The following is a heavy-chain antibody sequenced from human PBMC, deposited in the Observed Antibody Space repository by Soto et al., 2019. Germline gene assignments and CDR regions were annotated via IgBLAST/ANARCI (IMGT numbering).Heavy chain of an antibody. J-gene: IGHJ6*03. D-gene: IGHD3-3*01. CDR3: ARAPTYYDFWSGNKYMDV. CDR2: LKHDGSES. V-gene: IGHV3-7*01. CDR1: GFTFHSFW. Sequence: EVQLVESGGGFVQPGGSLRLSCGASGFTFHSFWMSWVRQTPGKGLEWVASLKHDGSESYYVDSVKGRFTISRDNPKNSLYLQMNGLRGEDTAVYYCARAPTYYDFWSGNKYMDVWGKGTTVTVSS.